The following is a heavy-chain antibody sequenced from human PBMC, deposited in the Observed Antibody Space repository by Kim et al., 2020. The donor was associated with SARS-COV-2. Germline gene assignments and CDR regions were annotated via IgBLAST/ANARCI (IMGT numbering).Heavy chain of an antibody. CDR1: GFTFSSYG. Sequence: GGSLRLSCAASGFTFSSYGMHWVRQAPGKGLEWVAVIWYDGSNKYYADSVKGRFTISRDNSKNTLYLQMNSLRAEDTAVYYCARESHYYDSSGYYCYYFDYWGQGTLVTVSS. J-gene: IGHJ4*02. V-gene: IGHV3-33*01. CDR2: IWYDGSNK. D-gene: IGHD3-22*01. CDR3: ARESHYYDSSGYYCYYFDY.